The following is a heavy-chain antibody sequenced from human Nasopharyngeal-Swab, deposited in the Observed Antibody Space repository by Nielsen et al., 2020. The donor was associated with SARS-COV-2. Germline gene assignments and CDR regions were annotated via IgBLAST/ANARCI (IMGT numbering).Heavy chain of an antibody. CDR2: INHSGST. CDR3: AEKGYTSSWYFY. CDR1: GGSFSGYY. D-gene: IGHD6-13*01. Sequence: GSLRLSCAMYGGSFSGYYWSWIRQPPGKGLEWIGEINHSGSTDYNLSHKSRVTISLDTSKNQFSLKLRSVTAADTAVYYCAEKGYTSSWYFYWGQGTLVTVSS. V-gene: IGHV4-34*01. J-gene: IGHJ4*02.